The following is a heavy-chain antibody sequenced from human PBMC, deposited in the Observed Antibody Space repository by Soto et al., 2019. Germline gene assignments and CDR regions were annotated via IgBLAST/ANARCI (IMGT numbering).Heavy chain of an antibody. CDR1: GFTFTSYA. CDR2: ISAYNGRT. J-gene: IGHJ6*02. V-gene: IGHV1-18*01. CDR3: ARGFSSSPYGMDV. D-gene: IGHD6-13*01. Sequence: GASVKVSCKASGFTFTSYAISWVRQAPGQGLEWLGWISAYNGRTNYAQKVQGRVTMTTDTSTSTAYMDLRSLRSDDTAVYYCARGFSSSPYGMDVWGQGTTVTV.